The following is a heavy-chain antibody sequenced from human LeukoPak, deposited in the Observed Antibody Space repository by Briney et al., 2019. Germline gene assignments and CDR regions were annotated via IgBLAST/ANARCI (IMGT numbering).Heavy chain of an antibody. Sequence: SETLSLTCTVSGDSISSGDYYWSWIRQPAGKGLEWIGRISSSGSTNYNPSLKSRVTISVDTSKNQFSLKLSSVTAADTAVYYCAIEDVAVATKMATIIRDYWGQGTLVTVSS. CDR2: ISSSGST. J-gene: IGHJ4*02. V-gene: IGHV4-61*02. CDR1: GDSISSGDYY. CDR3: AIEDVAVATKMATIIRDY. D-gene: IGHD6-19*01.